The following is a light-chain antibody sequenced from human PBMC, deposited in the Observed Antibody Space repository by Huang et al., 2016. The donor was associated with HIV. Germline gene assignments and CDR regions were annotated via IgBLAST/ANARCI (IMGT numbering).Light chain of an antibody. J-gene: IGKJ3*01. V-gene: IGKV3-11*01. CDR3: QQRSNWPRFT. Sequence: EIVLTQSPATLSLSPGERATLSCRAKQSVSSYLAWYQQKPGQAPRLLIYDASNRATCIPARFSGSGSGTDFTLTISSLEPEDFAVYYCQQRSNWPRFTFGPGTKVDIK. CDR1: QSVSSY. CDR2: DAS.